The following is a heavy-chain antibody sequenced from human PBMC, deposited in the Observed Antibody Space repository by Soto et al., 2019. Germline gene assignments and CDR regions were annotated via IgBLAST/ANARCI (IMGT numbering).Heavy chain of an antibody. V-gene: IGHV6-1*01. J-gene: IGHJ5*02. Sequence: SQTLSLTCAISGDSVSSNSAAWNWIRQSPSRGLEWLGRTYYRSKWYNDYAVSVKSRITINPDTSKNQSSLQLDSVTPEDTAVYYCARSRLYAFLNWFDHWGQGTLVTVSS. D-gene: IGHD3-16*01. CDR1: GDSVSSNSAA. CDR3: ARSRLYAFLNWFDH. CDR2: TYYRSKWYN.